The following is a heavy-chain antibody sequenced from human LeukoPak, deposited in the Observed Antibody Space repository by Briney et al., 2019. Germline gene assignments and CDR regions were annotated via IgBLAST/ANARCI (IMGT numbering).Heavy chain of an antibody. J-gene: IGHJ4*02. CDR1: GGTFSSYA. D-gene: IGHD2-21*02. V-gene: IGHV1-69*01. CDR2: IIPIFGTA. CDR3: ARSSLLAYCGGDCYSYFDY. Sequence: GSSVKVSCKASGGTFSSYAISWVRQAPGQGLEWRRGIIPIFGTANYAQKFQGRVTINADQSTSTAYMELSSLRSEDTAVYYCARSSLLAYCGGDCYSYFDYWGQGTLVTVSS.